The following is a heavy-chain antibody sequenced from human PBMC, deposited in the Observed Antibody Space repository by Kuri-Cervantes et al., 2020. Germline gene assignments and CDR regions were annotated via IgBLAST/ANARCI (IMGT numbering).Heavy chain of an antibody. CDR2: IYYSGSA. V-gene: IGHV4-59*01. CDR1: DGSITSYY. D-gene: IGHD1-26*01. J-gene: IGHJ4*02. CDR3: ARGRVGAIYFDY. Sequence: GSLRLSCSVSDGSITSYYWSWIRQPPGKRLEWIGYIYYSGSAKYSPSLKSRISISVDTSKNQFSLKLSSVTAADTAVYYCARGRVGAIYFDYWGQGTLVTVSS.